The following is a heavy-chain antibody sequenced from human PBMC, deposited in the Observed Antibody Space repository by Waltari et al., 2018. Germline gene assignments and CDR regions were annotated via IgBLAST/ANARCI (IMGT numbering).Heavy chain of an antibody. CDR3: ASFTTKTH. D-gene: IGHD1-1*01. J-gene: IGHJ4*02. CDR2: IYSGGST. CDR1: GFTVSNNY. Sequence: EVQLVASGGGLIQPGGSLRLSCAPSGFTVSNNYMRWVRQAPGKGLEWVSLIYSGGSTYYADSVKGRFTISRDNSRNTLYLQMNSLRAEDTAVYYCASFTTKTHWGQGTLVTVSS. V-gene: IGHV3-53*01.